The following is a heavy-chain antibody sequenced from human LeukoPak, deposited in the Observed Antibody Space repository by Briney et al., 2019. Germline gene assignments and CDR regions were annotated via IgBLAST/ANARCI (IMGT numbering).Heavy chain of an antibody. D-gene: IGHD2-15*01. J-gene: IGHJ4*02. CDR3: ARGTGYCSGGSCYGGYYFDY. CDR2: MNPNSGNT. Sequence: ASVKVSCKASGYTFTSYDINWARQATGQGLEWMGWMNPNSGNTGYAQEFQGRVTMTRNTSISTAYMELSSLRSEDTAVYYCARGTGYCSGGSCYGGYYFDYWGQGTLVTVSS. CDR1: GYTFTSYD. V-gene: IGHV1-8*01.